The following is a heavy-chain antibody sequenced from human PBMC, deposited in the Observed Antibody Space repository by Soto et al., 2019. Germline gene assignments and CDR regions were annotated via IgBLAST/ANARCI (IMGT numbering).Heavy chain of an antibody. CDR3: ARDYSRYYGMDV. Sequence: PGGSLRLSCAASGFTFSNYGMHWFRQAPGKGLESVAVIWYDGTNKYYADSVKGRFTISRDNSKNTMYLQVNSLRAEDTAVYYCARDYSRYYGMDVWGQGTTVTVSS. D-gene: IGHD2-15*01. CDR2: IWYDGTNK. J-gene: IGHJ6*02. V-gene: IGHV3-33*01. CDR1: GFTFSNYG.